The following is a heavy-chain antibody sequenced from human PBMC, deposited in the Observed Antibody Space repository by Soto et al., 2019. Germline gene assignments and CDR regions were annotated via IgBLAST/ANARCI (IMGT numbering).Heavy chain of an antibody. D-gene: IGHD3-3*01. CDR2: IHYSGST. CDR1: GGSISSFY. V-gene: IGHV4-59*08. Sequence: QVQLQESGPGLVKPSETLSLTCTVPGGSISSFYWSWIRQPPGKGLEWIGYIHYSGSTMYNPSLKSRVTISGDTSKNQFSLKLSSVTAADTAVYYCARHWSGTDYWGQGTLVTVSS. CDR3: ARHWSGTDY. J-gene: IGHJ4*02.